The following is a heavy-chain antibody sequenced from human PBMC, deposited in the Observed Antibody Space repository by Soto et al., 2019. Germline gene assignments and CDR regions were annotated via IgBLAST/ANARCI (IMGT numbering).Heavy chain of an antibody. D-gene: IGHD6-19*01. Sequence: XETLSLTCTVSGGSXSNYYWSWIRQPPGKGLEWIGHIFYSGSTNYNPALKSRVTISVDTSKNQFSLKLNSVTPEDTAVYYCARDRPYSSGWRVNNWFDPWGQGTLVTVSS. J-gene: IGHJ5*02. CDR3: ARDRPYSSGWRVNNWFDP. CDR2: IFYSGST. V-gene: IGHV4-59*12. CDR1: GGSXSNYY.